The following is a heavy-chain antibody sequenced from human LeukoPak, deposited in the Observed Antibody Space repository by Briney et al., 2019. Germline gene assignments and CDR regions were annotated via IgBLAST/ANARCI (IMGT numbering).Heavy chain of an antibody. CDR1: GFTFSSYS. D-gene: IGHD2-15*01. CDR3: ARDYIHYYYMDV. J-gene: IGHJ6*03. Sequence: LTGGSLRLSCAASGFTFSSYSMNWVRQAPGKGLEWVSYISSSSSTIYYADPVKGRFTISRDNAKNSLYLQMNSLRAEDTAVYYCARDYIHYYYMDVWGKGTTVTVSS. V-gene: IGHV3-48*04. CDR2: ISSSSSTI.